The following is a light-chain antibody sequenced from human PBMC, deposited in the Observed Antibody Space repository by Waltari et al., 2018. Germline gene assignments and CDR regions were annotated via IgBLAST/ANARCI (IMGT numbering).Light chain of an antibody. CDR1: QVINNW. Sequence: DTQTTQSPSSVSASVGDSVNITCRASQVINNWLAWYQQKPGKAPKRMIYGASVLQSGVPLRFSGSESETEFTLTISDLQPEDFATYGCQQDDSVPPPSGQGTKVEV. CDR3: QQDDSVPPP. CDR2: GAS. J-gene: IGKJ1*01. V-gene: IGKV1-12*01.